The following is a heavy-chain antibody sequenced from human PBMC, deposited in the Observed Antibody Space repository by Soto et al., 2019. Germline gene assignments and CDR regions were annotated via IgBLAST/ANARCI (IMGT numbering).Heavy chain of an antibody. J-gene: IGHJ6*02. CDR2: ISYDGSNK. V-gene: IGHV3-30-3*01. CDR1: GFTFSSYA. CDR3: ARGIAARLPMDV. D-gene: IGHD6-6*01. Sequence: GGSLRLSCAASGFTFSSYAMHWVRQAPGKGLEWVAVISYDGSNKYYADSVKGRFTISRDNSKNTLYLQMNSLRAEDTAVYYCARGIAARLPMDVWGQGTTVTVSS.